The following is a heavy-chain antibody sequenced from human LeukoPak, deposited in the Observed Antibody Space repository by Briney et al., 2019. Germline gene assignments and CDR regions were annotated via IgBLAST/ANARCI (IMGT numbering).Heavy chain of an antibody. Sequence: PGGSLRLSCVNSGCTFSNYAMSWVRQAPGKGLEWLSDITKSGRETFYADSVKGRFTISRDNSKNTLNLQMNSLRAEDTAVYYCAKDSVTGDAFDIWGQGTMVTVSS. J-gene: IGHJ3*02. D-gene: IGHD7-27*01. CDR2: ITKSGRET. CDR1: GCTFSNYA. CDR3: AKDSVTGDAFDI. V-gene: IGHV3-23*01.